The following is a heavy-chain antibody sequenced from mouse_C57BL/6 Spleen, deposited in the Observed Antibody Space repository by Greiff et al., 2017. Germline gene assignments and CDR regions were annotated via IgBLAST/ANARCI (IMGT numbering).Heavy chain of an antibody. D-gene: IGHD1-1*01. CDR2: IDPEDGET. Sequence: EVKLVESGAELVKPGASVKLSCTASGFNIKDYYMHWVKQRPEQGLEWIGRIDPEDGETKYAPTFQGKATITADTSTHTAYLQLSSLTSEDTAVDYCAMGGSSRGNYYAMDYWGQGTSVTVSS. V-gene: IGHV14-2*01. CDR3: AMGGSSRGNYYAMDY. J-gene: IGHJ4*01. CDR1: GFNIKDYY.